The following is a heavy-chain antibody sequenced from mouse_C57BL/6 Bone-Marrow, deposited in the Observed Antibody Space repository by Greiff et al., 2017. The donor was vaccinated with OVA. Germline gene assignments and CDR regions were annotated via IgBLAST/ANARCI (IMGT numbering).Heavy chain of an antibody. CDR3: ARHGDYYGPVYFDY. CDR2: ISSGGSYT. CDR1: GFTFSSYG. D-gene: IGHD1-1*01. J-gene: IGHJ2*01. V-gene: IGHV5-6*01. Sequence: EVNVVESGGDLVKPGGSLKLSCAASGFTFSSYGMSWVRQTPDKRLEWVATISSGGSYTYYPDSVKGRFTISRDNAKNTLYLQMSSLKSEDTAMYYCARHGDYYGPVYFDYWGQGTTLTVSS.